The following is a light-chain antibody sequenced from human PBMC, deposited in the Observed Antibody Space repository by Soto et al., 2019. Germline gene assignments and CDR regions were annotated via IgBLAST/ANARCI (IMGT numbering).Light chain of an antibody. J-gene: IGKJ1*01. CDR3: QQYNNWSPWT. CDR1: QSVSSN. Sequence: EIVMTQSPATLSVSPGERATLSCRASQSVSSNLAWYQQKPGQAPRLLIYGASNRTTGIPARFSGSGSGTDFTLTISSLQSEDFAVYYCQQYNNWSPWTFGQGTKVEIK. CDR2: GAS. V-gene: IGKV3-15*01.